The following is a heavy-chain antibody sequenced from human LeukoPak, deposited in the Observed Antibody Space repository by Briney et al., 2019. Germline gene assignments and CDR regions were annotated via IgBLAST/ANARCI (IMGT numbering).Heavy chain of an antibody. V-gene: IGHV3-23*01. Sequence: SGGSLRLSCAASGFTFSSYAMSWVRQAPGKGLEWVSAISGGGGSRYYADSVKGRFTISRDNSKNTLYLQMNSLRAEDTAVYYCAGSSWYQVRWFDPWGQGTLVTVSS. D-gene: IGHD6-13*01. J-gene: IGHJ5*02. CDR3: AGSSWYQVRWFDP. CDR2: ISGGGGSR. CDR1: GFTFSSYA.